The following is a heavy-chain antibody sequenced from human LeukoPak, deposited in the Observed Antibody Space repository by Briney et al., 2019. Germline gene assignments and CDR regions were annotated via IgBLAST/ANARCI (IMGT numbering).Heavy chain of an antibody. CDR3: ARDFEVVIIEGFYYYGLDV. D-gene: IGHD3-3*01. J-gene: IGHJ6*02. CDR1: GYTFTSYD. V-gene: IGHV1-2*02. CDR2: INPNSGGT. Sequence: ASVKVSCKASGYTFTSYDINWVRQATGQGLEWMGWINPNSGGTNYAQKLQGRVTMTRDTSISTAYMELSRLRSDDTAVYYCARDFEVVIIEGFYYYGLDVWGQGTTVTVSS.